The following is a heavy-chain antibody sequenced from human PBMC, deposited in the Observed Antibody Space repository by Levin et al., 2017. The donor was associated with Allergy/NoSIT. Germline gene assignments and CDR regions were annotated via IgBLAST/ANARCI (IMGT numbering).Heavy chain of an antibody. J-gene: IGHJ3*02. CDR1: GYSFTTYW. CDR3: ARRSLDAFDI. V-gene: IGHV5-51*01. CDR2: IYPGDSET. Sequence: KVSCKGSGYSFTTYWIGWVRQMPGKGLEWMGIIYPGDSETRYSPSFQGQVTISTDKSISTAYLQWSSLEASDTAMYYCARRSLDAFDIWGQGTMLTVSS.